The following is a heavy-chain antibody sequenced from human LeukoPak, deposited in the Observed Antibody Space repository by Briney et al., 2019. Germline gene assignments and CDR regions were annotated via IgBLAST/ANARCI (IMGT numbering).Heavy chain of an antibody. D-gene: IGHD1-1*01. CDR3: ARRAGLEALYYFDY. Sequence: SETLSLTCTVSGGSISSGGYYWSWIRQPPGKGLEWIGYIYHSGSTYYNPSLKSRVTISVDRSKNQFSLKLSSVTAADTAVYYCARRAGLEALYYFDYWGQGTLVTVSS. CDR1: GGSISSGGYY. CDR2: IYHSGST. V-gene: IGHV4-30-2*01. J-gene: IGHJ4*02.